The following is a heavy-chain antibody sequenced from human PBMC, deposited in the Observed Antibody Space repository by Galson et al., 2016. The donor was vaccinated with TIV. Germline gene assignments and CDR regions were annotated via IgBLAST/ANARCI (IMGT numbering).Heavy chain of an antibody. J-gene: IGHJ1*01. CDR3: ARHSASAFPAHLDV. CDR2: TYPGNSET. V-gene: IGHV5-51*01. CDR1: GYNFASYW. D-gene: IGHD3/OR15-3a*01. Sequence: QSGAEVKKAGESLKISCKGSGYNFASYWIGWVRQMPGKGLEWMGVTYPGNSETRYSPSFHGQVTISADKSIGTAFLQWGSLKASDTAVYYCARHSASAFPAHLDVWGQGTLVTVSS.